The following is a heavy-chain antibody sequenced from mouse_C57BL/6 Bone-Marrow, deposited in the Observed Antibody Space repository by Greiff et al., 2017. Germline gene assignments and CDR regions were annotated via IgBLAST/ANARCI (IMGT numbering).Heavy chain of an antibody. V-gene: IGHV1-75*01. CDR2: IFPGSGST. CDR3: ARPDFFASFTTVVAPPFAY. D-gene: IGHD1-1*01. Sequence: VQLQQSGPELVKPGASVKISCKASGYTFTDYYINWVKQRPGQGLEWIGWIFPGSGSTYYNEKFKGKATLTVDKSSSTAYMLLSSLTSEDSAVYFCARPDFFASFTTVVAPPFAYWGQGTLVTVSA. J-gene: IGHJ3*01. CDR1: GYTFTDYY.